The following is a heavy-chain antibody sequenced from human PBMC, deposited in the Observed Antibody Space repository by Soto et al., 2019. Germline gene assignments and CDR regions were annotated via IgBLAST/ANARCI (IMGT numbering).Heavy chain of an antibody. CDR2: IYYSGST. V-gene: IGHV4-39*01. CDR1: GGSISSSSYY. J-gene: IGHJ4*02. CDR3: ARRVRGSGSYSKAVDY. D-gene: IGHD3-10*01. Sequence: PSETLSLTCTVSGGSISSSSYYWGWIRQPPGKGLEWIGSIYYSGSTYYNPSLKSRVTISVDTSKNQFSLKLSSVTAADTAVYYCARRVRGSGSYSKAVDYWGQGTLVTVSS.